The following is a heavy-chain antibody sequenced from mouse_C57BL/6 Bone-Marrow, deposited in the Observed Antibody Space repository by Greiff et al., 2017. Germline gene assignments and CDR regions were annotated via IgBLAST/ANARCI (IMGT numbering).Heavy chain of an antibody. CDR3: ANYYGSSGFAY. D-gene: IGHD1-1*01. CDR1: GYTFTSYG. J-gene: IGHJ3*01. V-gene: IGHV1-81*01. CDR2: IYPRSGNT. Sequence: QVQLQQSGAELARPGASVKLSCKASGYTFTSYGISWVKQSTGQGLEWIGEIYPRSGNTYYNEKFKGKATLTADKSSSTAYMELRSLTSEDSAVYFCANYYGSSGFAYWGQGTLVTVSA.